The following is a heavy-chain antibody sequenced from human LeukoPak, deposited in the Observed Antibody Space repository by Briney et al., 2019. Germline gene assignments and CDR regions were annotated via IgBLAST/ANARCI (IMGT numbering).Heavy chain of an antibody. CDR3: ARVSIVATIHDAFDI. CDR2: ISSSSSYI. J-gene: IGHJ3*02. Sequence: GGSLRLSCAASGFTFSSYSMNWVRQAPGKGLEWVSSISSSSSYIYYADSVKGRFTISRDNAKNSPYLQMNSLRAEDTAVYYCARVSIVATIHDAFDIWGQGTMVAVSS. D-gene: IGHD5-12*01. CDR1: GFTFSSYS. V-gene: IGHV3-21*01.